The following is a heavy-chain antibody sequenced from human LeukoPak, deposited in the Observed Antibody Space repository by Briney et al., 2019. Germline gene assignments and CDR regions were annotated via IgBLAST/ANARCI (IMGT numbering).Heavy chain of an antibody. CDR3: ARHGGSYFYY. D-gene: IGHD1-26*01. J-gene: IGHJ4*02. CDR1: GGSISSYY. CDR2: IYYSGTT. V-gene: IGHV4-59*08. Sequence: SETLSLTCTVSGGSISSYYWSWVRQAPGKGLEWIGYIYYSGTTKYNPSLMGRVSISVDTSKNQFSLRLSSVAAADTAVYYCARHGGSYFYYWGEGTLVTVSS.